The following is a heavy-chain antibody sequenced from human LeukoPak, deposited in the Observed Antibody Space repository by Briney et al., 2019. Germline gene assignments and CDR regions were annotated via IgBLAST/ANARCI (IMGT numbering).Heavy chain of an antibody. V-gene: IGHV4-39*01. Sequence: SETLSLTCTVSGGSISSSSYYWGWIRHPPGKGLEWIGSIYYSGSTYYNPSLKSRVTISVDTSKNQFSLKLSSVTAADTAVYYCARLTWIQPDYWGQGTLVTVSS. D-gene: IGHD5-18*01. CDR3: ARLTWIQPDY. CDR2: IYYSGST. CDR1: GGSISSSSYY. J-gene: IGHJ4*02.